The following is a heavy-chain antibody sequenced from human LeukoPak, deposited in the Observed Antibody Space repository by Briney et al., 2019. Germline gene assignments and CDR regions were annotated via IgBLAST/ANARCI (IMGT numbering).Heavy chain of an antibody. V-gene: IGHV4-30-4*08. CDR3: ARGVVTTVVTPRFDP. J-gene: IGHJ5*02. Sequence: SETLSLTCTVSGGSISSSSYYWGWIRQPPGKGLEWIGYIYYSGSTYYNPSLKSRVTISVDTSKNQFSLKLSSVTAADTAVYYCARGVVTTVVTPRFDPWGQGTLVTVSS. D-gene: IGHD4-23*01. CDR1: GGSISSSSYY. CDR2: IYYSGST.